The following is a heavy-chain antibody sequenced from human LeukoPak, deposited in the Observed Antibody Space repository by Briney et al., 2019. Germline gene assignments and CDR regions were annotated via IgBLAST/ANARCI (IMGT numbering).Heavy chain of an antibody. D-gene: IGHD6-6*01. CDR2: IYHSGST. CDR3: ARSTQASSTSFDY. Sequence: SETLSLTCTVSGGSISSYYWSWIRQPPGKGLEYIGFIYHSGSTNYNPSLKSRVTMSVDKSKNQCSLRLTSVTAADTAIYFCARSTQASSTSFDYWGQGTLVTVSS. J-gene: IGHJ4*02. V-gene: IGHV4-59*01. CDR1: GGSISSYY.